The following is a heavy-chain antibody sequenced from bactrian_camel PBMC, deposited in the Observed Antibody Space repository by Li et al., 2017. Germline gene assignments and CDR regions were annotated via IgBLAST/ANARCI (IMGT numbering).Heavy chain of an antibody. V-gene: IGHV3S53*01. D-gene: IGHD5*01. CDR2: IDLDGST. Sequence: QVQLVESGGGSAQSGGSLRLSCVATGSAYDRNLVGWFRQAPGKEREGVATIDLDGSTTYADSVKGRFTISKGFAGNILNLQMNSLKPDDTATYYCAARFQGGFGYGGLCTDVPADFPYWGQGTQVTVS. CDR3: AARFQGGFGYGGLCTDVPADFPY. CDR1: GSAYDRNL. J-gene: IGHJ6*01.